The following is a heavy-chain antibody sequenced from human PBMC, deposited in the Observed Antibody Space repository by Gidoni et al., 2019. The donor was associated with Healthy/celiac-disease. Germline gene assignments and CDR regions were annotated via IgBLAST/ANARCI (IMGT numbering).Heavy chain of an antibody. CDR3: ARDEGGTGGMSDY. CDR1: GYTFTGYY. Sequence: QVQLVQSGAAVKKPGASVKVSCQASGYTFTGYYMHWVRQAPGQGLEWMGWINPNSGGTNYAKKFQGWGTMTRDTSISTAYMELSRLRSDDTAVYYCARDEGGTGGMSDYWGQGTLVTVSS. V-gene: IGHV1-2*04. D-gene: IGHD2-15*01. J-gene: IGHJ4*02. CDR2: INPNSGGT.